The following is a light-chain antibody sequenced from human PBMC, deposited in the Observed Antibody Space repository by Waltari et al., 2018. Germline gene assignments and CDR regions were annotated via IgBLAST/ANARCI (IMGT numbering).Light chain of an antibody. CDR2: TAS. J-gene: IGKJ5*01. CDR3: QYLNTYPIT. CDR1: QGIRSY. V-gene: IGKV1-9*01. Sequence: DIQLTQSPSFLSASVGDRVPITCRASQGIRSYLAWYQQKPGKAPKLLIYTASTLQSGVPSRFSGSGSGTEFTLTISSLQPEDFATYYCQYLNTYPITFGQGTRLEF.